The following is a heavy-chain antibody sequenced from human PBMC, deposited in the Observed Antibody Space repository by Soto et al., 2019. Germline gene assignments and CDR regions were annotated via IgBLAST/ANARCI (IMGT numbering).Heavy chain of an antibody. Sequence: GGSLRLSCAASGFTFSSYSMNWVRQAPGKGLEWVSSISSSSSYIYYPDSVKGRFTISRDNAKNSLYLQMNSLRAEDTAVYYCARDYYDSSAPPIAFDYWGQGTLVTVSS. V-gene: IGHV3-21*01. D-gene: IGHD3-22*01. CDR3: ARDYYDSSAPPIAFDY. CDR1: GFTFSSYS. J-gene: IGHJ4*02. CDR2: ISSSSSYI.